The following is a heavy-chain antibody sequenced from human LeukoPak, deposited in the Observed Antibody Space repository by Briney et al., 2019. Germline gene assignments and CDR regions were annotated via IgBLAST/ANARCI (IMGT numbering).Heavy chain of an antibody. CDR1: GFTFSSYG. CDR2: IWYDGSNK. CDR3: ARDMYYDILTGYADFDY. V-gene: IGHV3-33*01. D-gene: IGHD3-9*01. Sequence: SGGSLRLSCAASGFTFSSYGMHWVRQAPGKGLDWVAVIWYDGSNKYYADSVKGRFTISRDNSKNTLYLQMNSLRAEDTAVYYCARDMYYDILTGYADFDYWGQGTLVTVPS. J-gene: IGHJ4*02.